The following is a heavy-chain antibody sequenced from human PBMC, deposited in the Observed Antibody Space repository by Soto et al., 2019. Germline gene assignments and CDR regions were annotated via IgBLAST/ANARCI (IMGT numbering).Heavy chain of an antibody. J-gene: IGHJ3*02. CDR1: GFTVSSNY. CDR3: ASNWGGYCSGGSCFNAFDI. V-gene: IGHV3-66*01. Sequence: VQLVESGGGLVQPGGSLRLSCAASGFTVSSNYMSWVRQAPGKGLEWVSVIYSGGSTYYADSVKGRFTISRDNSKNTLYLQMNSLRAEDTAVYYCASNWGGYCSGGSCFNAFDIWGQGTMVTVSS. CDR2: IYSGGST. D-gene: IGHD2-15*01.